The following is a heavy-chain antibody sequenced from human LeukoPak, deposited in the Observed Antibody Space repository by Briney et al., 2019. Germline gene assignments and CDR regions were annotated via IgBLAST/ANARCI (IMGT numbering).Heavy chain of an antibody. J-gene: IGHJ4*02. CDR3: PKDRYDYGNCDYFDY. Sequence: PGGSLRLSCAASGFTFSNYAMSWVRQAPGKGLEWVSSISGSGGSTYYTDSVKGRFTISRDNPKDTLYLQMNNLRAEDSAVYYCPKDRYDYGNCDYFDYWGQGTLVTVSS. CDR2: ISGSGGST. CDR1: GFTFSNYA. V-gene: IGHV3-23*01. D-gene: IGHD4-11*01.